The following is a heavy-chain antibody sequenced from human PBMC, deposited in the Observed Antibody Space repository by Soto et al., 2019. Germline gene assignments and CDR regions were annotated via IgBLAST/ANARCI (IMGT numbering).Heavy chain of an antibody. CDR3: AREYTAWPLAYGLDV. V-gene: IGHV3-21*01. Sequence: GGSLRLSCVGSGFTFSTYSINWVRQAPGKGLEWVSSISSRSDIYYADSVKGRFTISRDNAKNSVSLQLNSLRAEDTAVYYCAREYTAWPLAYGLDVWGQGTTVTVSS. CDR2: ISSRSDI. CDR1: GFTFSTYS. D-gene: IGHD2-2*02. J-gene: IGHJ6*02.